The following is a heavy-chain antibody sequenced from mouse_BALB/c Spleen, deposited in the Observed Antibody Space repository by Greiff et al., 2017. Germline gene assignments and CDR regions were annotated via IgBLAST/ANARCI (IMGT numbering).Heavy chain of an antibody. CDR3: ARSRGNRAWFAY. CDR1: GDSITSGY. D-gene: IGHD2-1*01. CDR2: ISYSGST. Sequence: EVQVVESGPSLVKPSQTLSLTCSVTGDSITSGYWNWIRKFPGNKLEYMGYISYSGSTYYNPSLKSRISITRDTSKNQYYLQFNSVTTEDTATYYCARSRGNRAWFAYWGQGTLVTVSA. J-gene: IGHJ3*01. V-gene: IGHV3-8*02.